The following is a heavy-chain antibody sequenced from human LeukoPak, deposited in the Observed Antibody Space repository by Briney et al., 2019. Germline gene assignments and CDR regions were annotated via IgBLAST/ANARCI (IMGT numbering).Heavy chain of an antibody. D-gene: IGHD4-23*01. CDR1: GFTFNNYA. V-gene: IGHV3-23*01. J-gene: IGHJ4*02. CDR2: ISGSGGT. CDR3: AKHPSVGNFEY. Sequence: PGGSLRLSCAASGFTFNNYAMSWVRQAPGKGLEWVSAISGSGGTYYADSVKGRFIISRDNSKNTLYLQMNSLRAEDTAIYYRAKHPSVGNFEYWGQGTLVTVSS.